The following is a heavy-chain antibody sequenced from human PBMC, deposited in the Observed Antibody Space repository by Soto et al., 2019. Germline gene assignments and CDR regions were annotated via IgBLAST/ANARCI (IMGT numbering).Heavy chain of an antibody. CDR3: ARHSYYYGSTYGCWLDP. D-gene: IGHD3-10*01. CDR2: INAGNGNT. CDR1: GYTFTSYA. J-gene: IGHJ5*02. V-gene: IGHV1-3*01. Sequence: ASVKVSCKASGYTFTSYAMHWVRQAPGQRLEWMGWINAGNGNTKCSQKFQDRVTITRDTSASTAYMELSSLRSEDTAAYYCARHSYYYGSTYGCWLDPWGQGTLVTVSS.